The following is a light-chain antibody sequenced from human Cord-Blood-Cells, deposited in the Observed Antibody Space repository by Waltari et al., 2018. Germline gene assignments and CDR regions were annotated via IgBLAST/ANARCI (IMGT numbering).Light chain of an antibody. V-gene: IGKV1-33*01. CDR2: DAS. CDR1: QEISNY. CDR3: QQYDNLPLT. J-gene: IGKJ4*01. Sequence: DIQMPQSPSSLSASVGDRVTITCQASQEISNYLNWYQQKPGKAPKLLIYDASKLETGVPSRFSGSGSGTDFTFTISSLQPEDIATYYCQQYDNLPLTFGGGTKVEIK.